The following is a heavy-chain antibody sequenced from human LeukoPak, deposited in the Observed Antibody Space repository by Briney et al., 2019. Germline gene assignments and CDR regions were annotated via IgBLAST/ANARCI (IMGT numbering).Heavy chain of an antibody. D-gene: IGHD1-26*01. Sequence: ASVKVSCKASGYTFTGYYMHWVRQAPGQGLEWMGWINPNSGGTNYAQKFQGRVTMTRDTSISTAYMELSRLRSDDTAVYYCARAFGGRWELLGFDYWGQGTLVTVSS. V-gene: IGHV1-2*02. J-gene: IGHJ4*02. CDR1: GYTFTGYY. CDR3: ARAFGGRWELLGFDY. CDR2: INPNSGGT.